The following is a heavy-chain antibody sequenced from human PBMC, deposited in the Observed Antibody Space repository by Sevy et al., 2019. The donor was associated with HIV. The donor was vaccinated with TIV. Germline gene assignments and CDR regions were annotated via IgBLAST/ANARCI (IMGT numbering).Heavy chain of an antibody. CDR1: GFTFSSYW. Sequence: GGSLRLSCAASGFTFSSYWMSWVRQAPGKGLEWVANIKQDGSEKYYVDSVKGRFTISRDNAKNSLYLQMNSLRAEDTAVYYCARDRRPYSSRLDYWGQGTLVTVSS. CDR2: IKQDGSEK. CDR3: ARDRRPYSSRLDY. V-gene: IGHV3-7*01. J-gene: IGHJ4*02. D-gene: IGHD6-13*01.